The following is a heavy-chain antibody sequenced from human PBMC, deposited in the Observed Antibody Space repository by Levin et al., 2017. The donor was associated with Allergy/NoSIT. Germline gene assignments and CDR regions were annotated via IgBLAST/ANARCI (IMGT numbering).Heavy chain of an antibody. CDR1: GFTFSSYA. Sequence: GGSLRLSCAASGFTFSSYAMHWVRQAPGKGLEWVAVISYDGSNKYYADSVKGRFTISRDNSKNTLYLQMNSLRAEDTAVYYCARGDIVVVVAARGYFDYWGQGTLVTVSS. CDR2: ISYDGSNK. J-gene: IGHJ4*02. CDR3: ARGDIVVVVAARGYFDY. D-gene: IGHD2-15*01. V-gene: IGHV3-30-3*01.